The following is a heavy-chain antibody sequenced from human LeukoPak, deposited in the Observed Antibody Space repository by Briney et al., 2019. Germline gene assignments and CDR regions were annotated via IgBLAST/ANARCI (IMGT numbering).Heavy chain of an antibody. J-gene: IGHJ4*02. CDR3: VTIVGATRRGVDY. CDR1: GFTFSSYW. V-gene: IGHV3-7*01. CDR2: IEQDGSEK. D-gene: IGHD1-26*01. Sequence: PGGSLRLSCAASGFTFSSYWMNWVRQAPGKGLEWVANIEQDGSEKYYVDSVKGRFTISRDNAKNSLYLQMNSLRAEDTAMYYCVTIVGATRRGVDYWGQGTLVTVSS.